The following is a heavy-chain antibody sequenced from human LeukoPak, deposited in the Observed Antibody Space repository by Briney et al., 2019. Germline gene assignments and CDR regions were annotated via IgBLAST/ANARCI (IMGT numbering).Heavy chain of an antibody. CDR2: ISGSGGST. J-gene: IGHJ5*02. CDR3: AKRYRVAPFGWFDP. V-gene: IGHV3-23*01. CDR1: GFTFSSYG. D-gene: IGHD2-15*01. Sequence: GGSLRLSCVASGFTFSSYGMSWVRQAPGKGLEWVSAISGSGGSTYYADSVKGRFTISRDNSKNTLYLQMNSLRAEDTAVYYCAKRYRVAPFGWFDPWGQGTLVTVSS.